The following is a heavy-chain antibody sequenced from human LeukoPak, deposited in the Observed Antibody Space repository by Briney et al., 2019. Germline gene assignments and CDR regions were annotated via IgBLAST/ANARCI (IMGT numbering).Heavy chain of an antibody. CDR1: GGSISSYY. J-gene: IGHJ5*02. CDR3: ARLQYYDFWSGYFVGDNWFDP. V-gene: IGHV4-4*09. D-gene: IGHD3-3*01. Sequence: SETLSLTCTVSGGSISSYYWSWIRQPPGKGLEGIGYIYISGSTNYNPSLKSRVTTSVDTSKNQSSLKLSSVTAADTAVYYCARLQYYDFWSGYFVGDNWFDPWGQGTLVTVSS. CDR2: IYISGST.